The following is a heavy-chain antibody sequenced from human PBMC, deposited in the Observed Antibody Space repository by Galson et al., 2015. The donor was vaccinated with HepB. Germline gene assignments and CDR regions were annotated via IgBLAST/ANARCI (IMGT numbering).Heavy chain of an antibody. CDR3: AREIHKYFYDSSGYDY. V-gene: IGHV6-1*01. CDR1: GDSVSNNYAA. CDR2: TYYRSKWYN. J-gene: IGHJ4*02. Sequence: CAISGDSVSNNYAAWNWIRQSPSRGREWLGRTYYRSKWYNDYANSVKSRVTINSDTSKNQFSLHLKSVTPDDTAVYYCAREIHKYFYDSSGYDYWGQGSLVTVSS. D-gene: IGHD3-22*01.